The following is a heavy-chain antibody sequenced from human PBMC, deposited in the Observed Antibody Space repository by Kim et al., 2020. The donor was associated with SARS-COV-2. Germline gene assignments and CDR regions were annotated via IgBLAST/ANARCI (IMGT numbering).Heavy chain of an antibody. CDR2: ISYDGSNK. J-gene: IGHJ3*02. CDR3: AKDRKPDNSVLTTVSRLWFGEFPPGRAFDI. Sequence: GGSLRLSCAASGFTFSSYGMHWVRQAPGKGLEWVAVISYDGSNKYYADSVKGRFTISRDNSKNTLYLQMNSLRAEDTAVYYCAKDRKPDNSVLTTVSRLWFGEFPPGRAFDIWGQGTMVTVSS. CDR1: GFTFSSYG. D-gene: IGHD3-10*01. V-gene: IGHV3-30*18.